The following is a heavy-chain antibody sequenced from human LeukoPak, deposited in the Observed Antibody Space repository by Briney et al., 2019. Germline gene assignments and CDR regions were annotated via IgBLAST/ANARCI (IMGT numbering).Heavy chain of an antibody. CDR1: GFTFSSYG. CDR3: AKGRNYYDSSGGYYFDS. J-gene: IGHJ4*02. Sequence: PGGSLRLSCAASGFTFSSYGMHWVRQAPGKGLQWVAVISFDGNNKYYADSLKGRFTISRDNSKNTLYLQMNSLRAEDTALYYCAKGRNYYDSSGGYYFDSWGQGTPVTVSS. D-gene: IGHD3-22*01. CDR2: ISFDGNNK. V-gene: IGHV3-30*18.